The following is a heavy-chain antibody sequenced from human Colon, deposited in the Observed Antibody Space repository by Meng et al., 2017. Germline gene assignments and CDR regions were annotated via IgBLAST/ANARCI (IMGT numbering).Heavy chain of an antibody. J-gene: IGHJ5*02. Sequence: GLLEVSWGGLVQHGGSLRLSCVVSGFTLKNNYIHWVRQDPVRGLEWVAILYSGRITYYADSVKGRFTISRDDSKNTWHLQMNSLTVDDTALYYCATESFAAWGQGTLVTVSS. V-gene: IGHV3-66*02. CDR2: LYSGRIT. D-gene: IGHD3-16*02. CDR3: ATESFAA. CDR1: GFTLKNNY.